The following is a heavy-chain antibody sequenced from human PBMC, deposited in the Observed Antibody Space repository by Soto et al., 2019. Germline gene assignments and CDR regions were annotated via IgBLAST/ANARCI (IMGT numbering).Heavy chain of an antibody. V-gene: IGHV3-30-3*01. J-gene: IGHJ4*02. CDR2: ISYDGSNK. Sequence: GGSLRLSCAASGFTFSSYAMHWVRQAPGKGLEWVAVISYDGSNKYYADSVKGRFTISRDNSKKTLYLQMNSMRAEDTAVYYCERHTSHTPSSGWFGGVTYIDYWGQRTLVSVP. CDR3: ERHTSHTPSSGWFGGVTYIDY. CDR1: GFTFSSYA. D-gene: IGHD6-19*01.